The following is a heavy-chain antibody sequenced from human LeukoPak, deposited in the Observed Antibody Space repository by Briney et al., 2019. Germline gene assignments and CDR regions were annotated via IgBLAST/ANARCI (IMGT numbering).Heavy chain of an antibody. D-gene: IGHD3-16*01. CDR2: ISGSGGST. CDR3: ARDLTFTYA. CDR1: GFTFSSYA. J-gene: IGHJ5*02. V-gene: IGHV3-23*01. Sequence: GGSLRLSCAASGFTFSSYAMSWVRQAPGKGLEWVSAISGSGGSTYYADSVKGRFTISRDSAKNSLYLQMNSLGVEDTAVYYCARDLTFTYAWGQGTLVTVSS.